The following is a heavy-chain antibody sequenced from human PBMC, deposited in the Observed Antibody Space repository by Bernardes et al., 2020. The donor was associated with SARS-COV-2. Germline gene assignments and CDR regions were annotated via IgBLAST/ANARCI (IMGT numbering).Heavy chain of an antibody. CDR2: INGGGDWT. CDR3: IAYAPGGYEAYFPH. V-gene: IGHV3-23*01. J-gene: IGHJ1*01. Sequence: GGSLRLSCAASGFTFTNYAMTWVRQAPGKGLEWVSAINGGGDWTNYADSVKGRFTISRDNSKNTLFLQMNSLRAEDTALYYCIAYAPGGYEAYFPHWGQGTRVTVSA. CDR1: GFTFTNYA. D-gene: IGHD3-10*01.